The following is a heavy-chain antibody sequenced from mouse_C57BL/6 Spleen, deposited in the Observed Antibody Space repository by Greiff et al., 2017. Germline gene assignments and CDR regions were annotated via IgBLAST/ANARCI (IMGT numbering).Heavy chain of an antibody. J-gene: IGHJ2*01. CDR1: GYTFTDYY. CDR2: ILPGSGST. V-gene: IGHV1-26*01. D-gene: IGHD2-3*01. CDR3: ARRDDGYFSYFDY. Sequence: EVQLQQSGPELVKPGASVKISCKASGYTFTDYYMNWVKQSHGKSLEWIGEILPGSGSTNYNEKFKGKATFTADTSSNTAYMQLSSLTTEDSAIYYCARRDDGYFSYFDYWGQGTTLTVSS.